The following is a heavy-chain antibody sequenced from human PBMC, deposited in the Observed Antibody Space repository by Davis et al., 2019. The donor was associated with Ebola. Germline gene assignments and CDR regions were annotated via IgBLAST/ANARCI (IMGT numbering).Heavy chain of an antibody. Sequence: SVKVSCKASGGTFSSYAISWVRQAPGQGLEWMGRIIPILGIANYAQKFQGRVTITADKSTSTAYMELSRQRSEDTAVYYCARDLAGDGMDVWGQGTTVTVSS. CDR2: IIPILGIA. CDR3: ARDLAGDGMDV. CDR1: GGTFSSYA. V-gene: IGHV1-69*04. J-gene: IGHJ6*02. D-gene: IGHD3-10*01.